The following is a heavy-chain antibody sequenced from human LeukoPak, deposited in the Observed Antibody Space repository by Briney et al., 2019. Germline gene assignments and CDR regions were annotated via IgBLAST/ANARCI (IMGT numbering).Heavy chain of an antibody. D-gene: IGHD1-26*01. CDR2: IYHSGST. V-gene: IGHV4-30-2*01. J-gene: IGHJ4*02. CDR3: TRGLVGAPPGFDY. Sequence: SETLSLTCTVSGVSISSGGYYWTWIRQPPGKGLEWIGYIYHSGSTYYNPSLKSRVIISVDRSKNQFSLNLSSVTAADTAVYYCTRGLVGAPPGFDYWGQGTLVTVSS. CDR1: GVSISSGGYY.